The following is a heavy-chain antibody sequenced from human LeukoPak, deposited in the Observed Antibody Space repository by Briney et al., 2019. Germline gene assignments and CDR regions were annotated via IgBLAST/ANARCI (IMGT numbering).Heavy chain of an antibody. CDR2: ISGSGGST. CDR1: GLTFSTYA. CDR3: AKGLTWRGSSPFDY. D-gene: IGHD1-26*01. Sequence: GSLRLSCAASGLTFSTYAMTWVRPAPGKGLEWVSGISGSGGSTFYADSLKGRFTISRDNSKNTLYLQMNSLRAEDTAVYYCAKGLTWRGSSPFDYWGQGTLVTVSS. V-gene: IGHV3-23*01. J-gene: IGHJ4*02.